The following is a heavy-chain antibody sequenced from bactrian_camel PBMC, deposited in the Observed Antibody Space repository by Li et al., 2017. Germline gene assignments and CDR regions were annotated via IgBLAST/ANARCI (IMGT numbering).Heavy chain of an antibody. CDR2: IESDGST. Sequence: HVQLVESGGGSVQVGGSLRLSCVASGDIIGRYCMGWFRQIPDKEREGVAGIESDGSTSYADSVKGRFTISLDNAKNTVYLQMGSLRPEDSAMYYCVASVGKTLCSAAYFLSGLRPVFGSWGQGTQVTVS. CDR3: VASVGKTLCSAAYFLSGLRPVFGS. V-gene: IGHV3S53*01. J-gene: IGHJ6*01. CDR1: GDIIGRYC. D-gene: IGHD2*01.